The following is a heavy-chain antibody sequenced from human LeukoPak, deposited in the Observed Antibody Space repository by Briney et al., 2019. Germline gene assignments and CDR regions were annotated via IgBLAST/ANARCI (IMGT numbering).Heavy chain of an antibody. D-gene: IGHD3-9*01. Sequence: PSETLSLTCTVSAYSISSAYYWDWIRQPPGKGLEWIGSIYHSGNTYYNPSLESRVVISVDTSKNQFSLDLSSVTAADTAVYYCARRYYDLFTGPYYFDYWGQGTLVTVSS. J-gene: IGHJ4*02. CDR2: IYHSGNT. CDR3: ARRYYDLFTGPYYFDY. V-gene: IGHV4-38-2*02. CDR1: AYSISSAYY.